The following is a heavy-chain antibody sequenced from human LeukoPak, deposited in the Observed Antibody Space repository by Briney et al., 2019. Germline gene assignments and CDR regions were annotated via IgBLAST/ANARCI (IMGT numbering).Heavy chain of an antibody. J-gene: IGHJ4*02. V-gene: IGHV4-38-2*02. CDR3: ARRVRSADHRCDY. CDR1: GYSISSGYY. D-gene: IGHD1-14*01. Sequence: SSETLSLTCTVSGYSISSGYYWGWIRQPPGKGLEWIGSIYHIGSTYYNPSLKSRVTISVDTSKNQLSLQVTSVTAADTAVYYCARRVRSADHRCDYWGQGTLVTVSS. CDR2: IYHIGST.